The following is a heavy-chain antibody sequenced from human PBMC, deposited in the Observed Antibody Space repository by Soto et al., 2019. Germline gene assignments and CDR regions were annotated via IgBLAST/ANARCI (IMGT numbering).Heavy chain of an antibody. CDR2: IDPSDSYT. J-gene: IGHJ6*02. Sequence: EESLKISCKGSGYSFTSYWISWVRQMPGKGLEWMGRIDPSDSYTNYSPSFQGHVTISADKSISTAYLQWSSLKASDTAMYYCARQGYYYYDSSGYYKNYYYYGMDVWGQGTTVTVSS. CDR3: ARQGYYYYDSSGYYKNYYYYGMDV. V-gene: IGHV5-10-1*01. D-gene: IGHD3-22*01. CDR1: GYSFTSYW.